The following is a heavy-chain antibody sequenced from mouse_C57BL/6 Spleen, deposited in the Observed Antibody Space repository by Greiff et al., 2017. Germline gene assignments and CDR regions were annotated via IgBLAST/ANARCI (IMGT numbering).Heavy chain of an antibody. CDR3: ARGSYYYGSSYFDY. V-gene: IGHV1-52*01. D-gene: IGHD1-1*01. CDR1: GYTFTSSW. Sequence: VQLQQPGAELVRPGSSVKLSCKASGYTFTSSWMHWVKQRPIQGLEWIGNIDPSDSETHYNQKFKDKATLTVDKSSSTAYMQLSSLTSEDSAVYYCARGSYYYGSSYFDYWGQGTTLTVSS. J-gene: IGHJ2*01. CDR2: IDPSDSET.